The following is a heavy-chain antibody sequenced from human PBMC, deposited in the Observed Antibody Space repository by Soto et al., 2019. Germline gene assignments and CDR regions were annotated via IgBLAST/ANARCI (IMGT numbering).Heavy chain of an antibody. CDR2: ISGSGGST. CDR1: GFTFSSYA. Sequence: RLSCAASGFTFSSYAMSWVRQAPGKGLEWVSAISGSGGSTYYADSVKGRFTISRDNSKNTLYLQMNILRAEDTAVYYCAKVSDSSGYFVYWGQGTLVTVSS. V-gene: IGHV3-23*01. J-gene: IGHJ4*02. D-gene: IGHD3-22*01. CDR3: AKVSDSSGYFVY.